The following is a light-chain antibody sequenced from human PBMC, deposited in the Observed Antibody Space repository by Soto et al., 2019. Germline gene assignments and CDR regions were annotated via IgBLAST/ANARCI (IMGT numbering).Light chain of an antibody. CDR3: QQFDTLPPA. Sequence: DIQMTQSPSSLSASVGDRVTITCQASQDISKYLNWYQLQPRKAPRLLIYDASNVDAGVRSRFSGSGSGTDFTLTISSLQPEDIATYFCQQFDTLPPAFGQGTKLEIK. CDR1: QDISKY. CDR2: DAS. V-gene: IGKV1-33*01. J-gene: IGKJ2*01.